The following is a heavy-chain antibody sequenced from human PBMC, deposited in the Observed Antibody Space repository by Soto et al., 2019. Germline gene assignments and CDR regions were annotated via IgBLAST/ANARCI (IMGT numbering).Heavy chain of an antibody. CDR1: GFTFSSHA. V-gene: IGHV3-30-3*01. CDR2: ISYDGNKK. Sequence: QPGGSLRLSCAASGFTFSSHAIHWVRRAPGKGLEWVAVISYDGNKKDYADSVKGRFTISRDTSKNTLYLQVNSLRAEDSAVYYCARDYAKTTYYFYGMDVWGQGTAVTVSS. D-gene: IGHD3-16*01. J-gene: IGHJ6*02. CDR3: ARDYAKTTYYFYGMDV.